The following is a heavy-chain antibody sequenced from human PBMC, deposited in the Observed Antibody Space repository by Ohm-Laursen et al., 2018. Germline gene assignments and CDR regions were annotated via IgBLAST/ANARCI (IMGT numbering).Heavy chain of an antibody. V-gene: IGHV3-66*01. CDR3: ARDFYDDYGVDAFDI. J-gene: IGHJ3*02. D-gene: IGHD4-17*01. CDR2: IYSGGST. Sequence: SLRLSCAASGFTFSSYAMNWVRQAPGKGLEWVSLIYSGGSTYYADSVKGRFTISRDNSKNTLYLQMNSLRAEDTAVYYCARDFYDDYGVDAFDIWGQGTMVTVSS. CDR1: GFTFSSYA.